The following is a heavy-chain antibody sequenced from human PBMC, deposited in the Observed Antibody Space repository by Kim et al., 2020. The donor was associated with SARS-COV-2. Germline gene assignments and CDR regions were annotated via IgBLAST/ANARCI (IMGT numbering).Heavy chain of an antibody. D-gene: IGHD6-19*01. CDR1: GYTFINYV. CDR3: ARGSGWAFDY. V-gene: IGHV1-3*04. Sequence: ASVKVSCKASGYTFINYVMHWVRQAPGQRLEWMGLISIGHDDTKYSQKFRGRVTITRDTTASTAYMKLSSLRSEDTAVYYCARGSGWAFDYWGQGTLVTVAS. J-gene: IGHJ4*02. CDR2: ISIGHDDT.